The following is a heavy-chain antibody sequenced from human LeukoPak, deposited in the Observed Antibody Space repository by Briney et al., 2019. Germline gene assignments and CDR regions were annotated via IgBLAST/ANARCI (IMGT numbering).Heavy chain of an antibody. J-gene: IGHJ6*03. Sequence: PSETLSLTCAVYGGSFSGYYWSWIRQPPGKGLEWIGEINHSGSTNYNPSLKSRVTISVDTSKNQFSLKLSSVTAADTAVYYCARGVYYGSGSYLYYYYYMDVWGKGTTVSVSS. CDR1: GGSFSGYY. CDR3: ARGVYYGSGSYLYYYYYMDV. CDR2: INHSGST. D-gene: IGHD3-10*01. V-gene: IGHV4-34*01.